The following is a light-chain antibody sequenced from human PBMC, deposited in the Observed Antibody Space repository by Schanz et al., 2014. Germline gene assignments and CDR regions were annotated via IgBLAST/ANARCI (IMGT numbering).Light chain of an antibody. J-gene: IGKJ4*01. V-gene: IGKV1-5*01. Sequence: DIQMTQSPSTLSASVGDRVTITCRASQSISSWLAWYQQKPGKAPKLLIYDASTLETGVPSRFSGSGSGTDFTLTISSLQPDDFATYYCQQFNNYPQITFGGGTKVEIK. CDR1: QSISSW. CDR3: QQFNNYPQIT. CDR2: DAS.